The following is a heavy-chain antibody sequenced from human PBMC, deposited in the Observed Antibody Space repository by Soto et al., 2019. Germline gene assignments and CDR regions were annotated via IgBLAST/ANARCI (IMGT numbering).Heavy chain of an antibody. CDR3: ARRLAPSVSALGY. CDR2: ISENGDRQ. D-gene: IGHD1-26*01. J-gene: IGHJ4*02. Sequence: QVQLVQSGGGVVQTGKSLRLSCTVSGLTFSSSSVHWVLQAPGKGLEWVAVISENGDRQYSTDSVRGRFLVSRDTFNNTIYLQMNSLRPEDTGEYFCARRLAPSVSALGYWGQGALVTVSS. V-gene: IGHV3-30-3*01. CDR1: GLTFSSSS.